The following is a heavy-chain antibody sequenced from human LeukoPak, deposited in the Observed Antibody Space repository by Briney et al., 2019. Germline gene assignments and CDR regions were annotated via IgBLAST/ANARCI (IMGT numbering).Heavy chain of an antibody. CDR2: ISGSSSTI. V-gene: IGHV3-48*04. CDR1: GFTFSSYS. J-gene: IGHJ4*02. Sequence: GGSLRLSCAASGFTFSSYSMNWVRQAPGKGLEGVSYISGSSSTIYYADSVKGRFTISRDNAKNSLYLQMNSLRAEDTAVYYCARVSIPLGGSYHLDFDYWGQGTLVTVSS. D-gene: IGHD1-26*01. CDR3: ARVSIPLGGSYHLDFDY.